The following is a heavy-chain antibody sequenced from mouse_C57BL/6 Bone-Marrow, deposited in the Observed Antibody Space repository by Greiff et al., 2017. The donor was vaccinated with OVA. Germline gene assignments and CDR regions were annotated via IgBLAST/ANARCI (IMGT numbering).Heavy chain of an antibody. Sequence: VQLQQPGAELVRPGTSVKLSCKASGYTFTSYWMHWVKQRPGQGLEWIGVIDPSDSYTNYNQKFKGKATLTADTSSSTAYIQLSSLTSEDSAVYYCASWLRCFDYWGQGTTLTVSS. CDR1: GYTFTSYW. J-gene: IGHJ2*01. CDR3: ASWLRCFDY. D-gene: IGHD1-1*01. V-gene: IGHV1-59*01. CDR2: IDPSDSYT.